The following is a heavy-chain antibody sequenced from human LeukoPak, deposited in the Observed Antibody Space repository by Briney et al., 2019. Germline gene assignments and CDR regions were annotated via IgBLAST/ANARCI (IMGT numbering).Heavy chain of an antibody. J-gene: IGHJ5*02. D-gene: IGHD6-19*01. V-gene: IGHV3-30*04. Sequence: PGRSLRLSCAASGFTFSSYAMHWVRQAPGKGLEWVAVISYDGSNKYYADSVKGRFTISRDNSKNTLYLQMNSLRAEDTAVYYCARDCGWWWLVRWWFDPWGQGTLVTVSS. CDR2: ISYDGSNK. CDR3: ARDCGWWWLVRWWFDP. CDR1: GFTFSSYA.